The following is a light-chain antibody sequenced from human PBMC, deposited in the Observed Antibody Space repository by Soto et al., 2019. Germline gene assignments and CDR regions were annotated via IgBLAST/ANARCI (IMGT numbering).Light chain of an antibody. V-gene: IGKV3-20*01. CDR2: GAS. CDR1: QSVSSSY. Sequence: EIVLTQSPGTLSLSPGERVTLSCRASQSVSSSYLAWYQQKPGQAPRLLIYGASSRATGIPDRFSGSGSGTDFTLTISSLEPEDFAVYYCQQYRSSLTFGGGTQVQIK. CDR3: QQYRSSLT. J-gene: IGKJ4*01.